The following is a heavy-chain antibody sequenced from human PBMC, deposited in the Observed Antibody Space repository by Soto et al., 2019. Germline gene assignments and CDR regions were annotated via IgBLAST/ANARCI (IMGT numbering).Heavy chain of an antibody. CDR1: GGSISSGGYS. V-gene: IGHV4-30-2*01. CDR3: ARNWNYPNWFDP. J-gene: IGHJ5*02. D-gene: IGHD1-7*01. Sequence: KTSETLSLTCAVSGGSISSGGYSWSWIRQPPGKGLEWIGYIYHSGSTYYNPSLKSRVTISVDRSKNQFSLKLSSVTAADTAVYYCARNWNYPNWFDPWGQGTLVTVSS. CDR2: IYHSGST.